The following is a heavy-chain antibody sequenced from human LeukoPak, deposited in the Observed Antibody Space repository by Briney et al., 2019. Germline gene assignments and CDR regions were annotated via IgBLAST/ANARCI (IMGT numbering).Heavy chain of an antibody. Sequence: PSETLSLTCTVSGVSISSGSYYWSWIRQPAGKGLEWIGRIYTSGSTNYNPSLKSRVTISVDTSKNQFSLKLSSVTAADTAVYYCARTYIAAAGTWFDPWGQGTLVTVSS. D-gene: IGHD6-13*01. V-gene: IGHV4-61*02. CDR1: GVSISSGSYY. J-gene: IGHJ5*02. CDR2: IYTSGST. CDR3: ARTYIAAAGTWFDP.